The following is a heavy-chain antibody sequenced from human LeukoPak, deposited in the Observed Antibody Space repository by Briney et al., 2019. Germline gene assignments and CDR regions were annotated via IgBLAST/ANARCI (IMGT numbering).Heavy chain of an antibody. V-gene: IGHV4-4*02. J-gene: IGHJ4*02. CDR1: GRSISSSNW. CDR2: IYHSGST. Sequence: SETLSLTFAVSGRSISSSNWWSWVRQPPGKGREWIGEIYHSGSTNYDPSLKSRVTISIDKSKDQFSLKLTPVTAADKAAYYCARKGDSGWYYFDYWGQGTLVTVSS. D-gene: IGHD6-19*01. CDR3: ARKGDSGWYYFDY.